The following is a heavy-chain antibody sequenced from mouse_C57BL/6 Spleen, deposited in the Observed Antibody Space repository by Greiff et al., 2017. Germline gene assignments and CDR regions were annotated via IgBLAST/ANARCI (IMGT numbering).Heavy chain of an antibody. Sequence: EVKLVESGGGLVKPGGSLKLSCAASGFTFSDYGMHWVRQAPEKGLEWVAYISSGSSTIYYADTVKGRFTISRDNAKNPLFLQMTSLRSEDTAMYYCAGSYYYYAMDYWGQGTSVTVSS. V-gene: IGHV5-17*01. CDR1: GFTFSDYG. CDR3: AGSYYYYAMDY. D-gene: IGHD1-1*02. J-gene: IGHJ4*01. CDR2: ISSGSSTI.